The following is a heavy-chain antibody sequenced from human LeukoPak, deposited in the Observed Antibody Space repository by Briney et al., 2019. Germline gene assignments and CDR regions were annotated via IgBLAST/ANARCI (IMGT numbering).Heavy chain of an antibody. CDR3: VQAMF. CDR1: GFTFDDYA. V-gene: IGHV3-43*02. Sequence: GSLRPSCAASGFTFDDYAMHWVRQAPGKGLEWVSLISGDGGSTYYADSVKGRFTISRDNSKNSLYLQMNSLRTEDTALYYCVQAMFWGQGTMVTVSS. CDR2: ISGDGGST. J-gene: IGHJ3*01.